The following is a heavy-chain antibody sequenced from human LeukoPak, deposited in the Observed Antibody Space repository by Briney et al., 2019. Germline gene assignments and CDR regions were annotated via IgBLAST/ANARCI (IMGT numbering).Heavy chain of an antibody. J-gene: IGHJ2*01. CDR2: INPNSGGT. Sequence: ASVKVSCKASGYTFTGYYMHWVRQAPGQGLEWMGWINPNSGGTNYAQKLQGRVTMTTDTSTSTAYMELRSLRSDDTAVYYCARHSSGSVGDWYFDLWGRGTLVTVSS. CDR3: ARHSSGSVGDWYFDL. CDR1: GYTFTGYY. V-gene: IGHV1-2*02. D-gene: IGHD6-19*01.